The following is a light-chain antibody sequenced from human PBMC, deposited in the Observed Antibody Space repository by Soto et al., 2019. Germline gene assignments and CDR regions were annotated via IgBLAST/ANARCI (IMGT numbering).Light chain of an antibody. CDR1: QNVGSSY. Sequence: EIVLTQSPGTLSLSPGERATLSCRASQNVGSSYLSWYQQKPGQAPGLLIYGTSYRATGITDRFSGSGAGTYFSLAISSLENGDLAVYYCQQYGSAPRKFGEGIKVDIK. V-gene: IGKV3-20*01. CDR2: GTS. J-gene: IGKJ1*01. CDR3: QQYGSAPRK.